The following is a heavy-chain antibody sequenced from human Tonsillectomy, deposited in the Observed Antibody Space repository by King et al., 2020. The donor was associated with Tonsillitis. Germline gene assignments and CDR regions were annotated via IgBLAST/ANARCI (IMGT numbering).Heavy chain of an antibody. Sequence: QVQLVESGAEVKKPGASVKVSCKASGYTFTGYYMHWVRQAPGQGLEWMGWINPNSGGTNYAQKFQGRVTMTRDTSISTAYMELSRLRSDDTAVYYCARVAVAGTRVPLSYNWFDPWGQGTLVTVSS. V-gene: IGHV1-2*02. D-gene: IGHD6-19*01. CDR2: INPNSGGT. J-gene: IGHJ5*02. CDR3: ARVAVAGTRVPLSYNWFDP. CDR1: GYTFTGYY.